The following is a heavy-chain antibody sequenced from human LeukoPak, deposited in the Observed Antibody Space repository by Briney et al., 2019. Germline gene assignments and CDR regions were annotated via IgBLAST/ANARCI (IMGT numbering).Heavy chain of an antibody. Sequence: SGTLSLTCAVSGGSIITTNWWSWVRPPPGKGLEWIGEVSLKGATNYSPSLESRVSMSIDKSKNHLSLKLRSVTAADTATYYCTRESGAFSPFGFWGQGTLVTVSS. D-gene: IGHD1-26*01. CDR1: GGSIITTNW. CDR3: TRESGAFSPFGF. CDR2: VSLKGAT. V-gene: IGHV4-4*02. J-gene: IGHJ4*02.